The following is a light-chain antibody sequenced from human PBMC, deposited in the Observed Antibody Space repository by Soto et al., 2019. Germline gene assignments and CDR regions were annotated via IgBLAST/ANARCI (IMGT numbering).Light chain of an antibody. V-gene: IGLV2-23*02. Sequence: QSALTQPASVSGSPGQSITISCSGTSSDIGSYNLVSWYQHYPGKAPKVMIYEDTKRPSGVSNRFSGSKSGNTASLTISGLQAEDEADYYCCSYAGSTTFVVFGGGTKLTVL. CDR3: CSYAGSTTFVV. CDR1: SSDIGSYNL. J-gene: IGLJ2*01. CDR2: EDT.